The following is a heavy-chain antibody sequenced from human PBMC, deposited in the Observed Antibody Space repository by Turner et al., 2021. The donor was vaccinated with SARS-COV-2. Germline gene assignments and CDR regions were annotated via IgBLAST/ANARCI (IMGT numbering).Heavy chain of an antibody. J-gene: IGHJ4*02. CDR1: RGTFSSYT. CDR3: ATRVYDILTGLELGYFDY. CDR2: IIPIIGRA. V-gene: IGHV1-69*02. Sequence: QVQLVQSGAEVKKPGSSVRVPCEASRGTFSSYTISWVRPAPGQGPEWMGRIIPIIGRANYEQKFQGRVTITADKYTSTADMELSSLRSEDTAVYYCATRVYDILTGLELGYFDYWGQGTLVTVSS. D-gene: IGHD3-9*01.